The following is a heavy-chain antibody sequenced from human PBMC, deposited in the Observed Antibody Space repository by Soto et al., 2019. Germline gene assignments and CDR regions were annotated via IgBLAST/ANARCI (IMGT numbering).Heavy chain of an antibody. D-gene: IGHD4-4*01. V-gene: IGHV3-23*01. CDR3: AKAYSNSWPNDWFDP. J-gene: IGHJ5*02. CDR2: ITGRGSGS. Sequence: EVQLLESGGGWLQPGGSLGLSFAASGFTFSSYAMNWVRQAPGKGLEWVSGITGRGSGSYYSDSVKGRFTISRDTSTTTLYLQMNSLRAEDTAVYYCAKAYSNSWPNDWFDPWGQGTPVTVSS. CDR1: GFTFSSYA.